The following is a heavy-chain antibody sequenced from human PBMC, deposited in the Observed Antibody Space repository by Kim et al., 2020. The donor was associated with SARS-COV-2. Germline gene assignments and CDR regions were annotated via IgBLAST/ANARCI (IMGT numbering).Heavy chain of an antibody. CDR2: ISRDGNNI. CDR1: GFTFSTYA. CDR3: AKGVWTGWPACAWDCFLED. D-gene: IGHD2-21*02. Sequence: GGSLRLSCAASGFTFSTYAMHWVRQAPGKGPEWVAVISRDGNNIYYADSVKGRFTISRDNSKNTLFLEMTSLRPEDTAVYYCAKGVWTGWPACAWDCFLEDWGQGTLVA. V-gene: IGHV3-30*18. J-gene: IGHJ4*02.